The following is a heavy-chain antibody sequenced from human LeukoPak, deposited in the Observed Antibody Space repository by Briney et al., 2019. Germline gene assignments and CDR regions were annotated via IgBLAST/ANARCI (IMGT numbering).Heavy chain of an antibody. CDR2: ISAYNGNT. J-gene: IGHJ5*02. CDR1: GYTFTSYG. Sequence: ASVKVSCKASGYTFTSYGISWVRQAPGQGLEWMGWISAYNGNTNYAQKLQGRVTMTTDTSTSTAYMELGSLRSDDTAVYYCARDDCSSTSCQGWFDPWGQGTLVTVSS. D-gene: IGHD2-2*01. CDR3: ARDDCSSTSCQGWFDP. V-gene: IGHV1-18*01.